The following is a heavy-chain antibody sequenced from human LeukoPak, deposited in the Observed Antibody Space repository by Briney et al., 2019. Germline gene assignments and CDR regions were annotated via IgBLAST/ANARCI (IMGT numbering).Heavy chain of an antibody. CDR2: INHSGST. CDR1: GGSFSDFS. CDR3: ARIANRVGSRPPYFYASYYMDV. D-gene: IGHD2/OR15-2a*01. V-gene: IGHV4-34*01. J-gene: IGHJ6*03. Sequence: PSETLSLTCAVYGGSFSDFSWSWIRQPPGKGLEWIGIINHSGSTKYNPSLKSRVSISVDTSKNQFSLKLSSLTAADTAEYYCARIANRVGSRPPYFYASYYMDVWGKGTTVTVSS.